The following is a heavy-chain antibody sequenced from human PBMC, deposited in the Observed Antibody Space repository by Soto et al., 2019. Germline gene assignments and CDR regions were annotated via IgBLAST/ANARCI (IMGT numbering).Heavy chain of an antibody. D-gene: IGHD3-10*01. CDR1: GSPFSGYQ. CDR2: INDSGNI. CDR3: ARGLILWFGELSRRGGYYYYMDV. Sequence: QVQLQQWGAGLLKPSETLSLTCGVYGSPFSGYQWAWIRQTPGKGLEWIGEINDSGNINYNPSLKSRVTILVDTSKKEISLRLSSVTAADTAVYYCARGLILWFGELSRRGGYYYYMDVWGKGTTVIVSS. J-gene: IGHJ6*03. V-gene: IGHV4-34*02.